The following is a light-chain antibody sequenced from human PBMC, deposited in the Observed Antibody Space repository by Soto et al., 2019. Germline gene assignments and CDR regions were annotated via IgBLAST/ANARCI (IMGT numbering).Light chain of an antibody. CDR2: KAS. Sequence: DIHMTQSPSTLSRSVGDRVTITCRASQTIRSWLDWYQQKPGKAPKLPIYKASTLKSGVPSRFTGSGSGTELTPTISSLKHDDFATYYCQHYNSYSEAFGQGTKV. V-gene: IGKV1-5*03. J-gene: IGKJ1*01. CDR3: QHYNSYSEA. CDR1: QTIRSW.